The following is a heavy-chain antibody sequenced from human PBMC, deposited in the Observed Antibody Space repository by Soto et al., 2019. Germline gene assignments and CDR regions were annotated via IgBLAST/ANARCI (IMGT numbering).Heavy chain of an antibody. CDR1: GFTFDDYA. CDR2: ISWNSGSI. J-gene: IGHJ4*02. D-gene: IGHD2-15*01. Sequence: EVQLVESGGGLVQPGRSLRLSCAASGFTFDDYAMHWVRQAPGKGLEWVSGISWNSGSIGYADSVKGRFTISRDNAKNSLYLQMNSLRAEDTALYYCAKDTRGTFCSGGSCYVDYWGQGTLVTVSS. CDR3: AKDTRGTFCSGGSCYVDY. V-gene: IGHV3-9*01.